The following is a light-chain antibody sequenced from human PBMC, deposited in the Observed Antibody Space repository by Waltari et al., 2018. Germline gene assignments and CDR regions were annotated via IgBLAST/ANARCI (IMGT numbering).Light chain of an antibody. Sequence: QSALTQPRSVSGPPGQSVTIPCTGTSSDVVDSYYVSWYQQNPGKAPKLIIYVVNKRPSGVPYRVSGSKSGNTASLTISGLQPEDEADYYCSSYAGSSTLVFGGGTKLTVL. CDR1: SSDVVDSYY. V-gene: IGLV2-11*01. CDR3: SSYAGSSTLV. CDR2: VVN. J-gene: IGLJ3*02.